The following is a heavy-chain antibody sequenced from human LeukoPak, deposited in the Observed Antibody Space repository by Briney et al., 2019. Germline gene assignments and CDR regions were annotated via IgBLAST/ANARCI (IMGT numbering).Heavy chain of an antibody. CDR3: AKTLWGLTLLSSDH. CDR2: LSDSGSST. V-gene: IGHV3-23*01. CDR1: GFTFSSFA. D-gene: IGHD2-21*02. J-gene: IGHJ4*02. Sequence: PGGSLRLSCAASGFTFSSFAMSWVRQAPGKELEWVSALSDSGSSTYYADSVKGRFTIYRDNSKNTLYLHMNSLRAEDTAVYYCAKTLWGLTLLSSDHWGQGTLVTVSS.